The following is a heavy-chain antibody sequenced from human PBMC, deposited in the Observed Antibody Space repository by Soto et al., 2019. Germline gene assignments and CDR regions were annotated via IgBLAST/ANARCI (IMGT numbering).Heavy chain of an antibody. J-gene: IGHJ4*02. Sequence: QVHLVQSGAEVKKPGASVKVSCKGSGYTFTTYGITWVRQAPGQGLEWMGWISAHNGNTNYAQKLQGRVTVTRDTSTSTAYMELRPLSSDATAVYYCARGRYGDYWGQGALVTVSS. V-gene: IGHV1-18*01. CDR2: ISAHNGNT. D-gene: IGHD1-1*01. CDR3: ARGRYGDY. CDR1: GYTFTTYG.